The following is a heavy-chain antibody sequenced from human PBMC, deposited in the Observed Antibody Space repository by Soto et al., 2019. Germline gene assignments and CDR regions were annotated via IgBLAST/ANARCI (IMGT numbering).Heavy chain of an antibody. Sequence: SETLSLTCAVSGGSISSGGYSWSWIRQPPGKGLEWIGYIYHSGSTYYNPSLKSRVTISVDRSKNQFSLKLSYVNAADTAVYYFARGTTTVTTFDYWGQGTLVTVSS. CDR1: GGSISSGGYS. V-gene: IGHV4-30-2*01. J-gene: IGHJ4*02. CDR3: ARGTTTVTTFDY. CDR2: IYHSGST. D-gene: IGHD4-17*01.